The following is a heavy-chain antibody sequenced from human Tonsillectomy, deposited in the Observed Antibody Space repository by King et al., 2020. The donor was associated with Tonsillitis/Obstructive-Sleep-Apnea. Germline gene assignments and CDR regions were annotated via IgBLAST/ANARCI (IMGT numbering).Heavy chain of an antibody. CDR3: AREDSTIFGAHYYYYMDV. J-gene: IGHJ6*03. CDR2: ISAYNGNT. V-gene: IGHV1-18*01. D-gene: IGHD3-3*01. CDR1: GYTFTSYG. Sequence: VQLVESGAEVKKPGASVKVSCKASGYTFTSYGISWVRQAPGQGLEWMGWISAYNGNTNYAQKLQGRVTMTTDTSTSTAYMELRSLTSDDTAVYYCAREDSTIFGAHYYYYMDVWGKGTTVTVSS.